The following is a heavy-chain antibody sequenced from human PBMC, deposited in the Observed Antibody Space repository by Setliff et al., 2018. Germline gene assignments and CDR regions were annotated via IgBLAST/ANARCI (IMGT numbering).Heavy chain of an antibody. CDR3: AHSTTFDLHHDY. CDR2: IFTSGST. CDR1: GGSVSTFY. J-gene: IGHJ4*02. Sequence: LSLTCRVSGGSVSTFYWTWIRQPPGKGLEWIGYIFTSGSTQYNPSLKSRATISRDTSSNQFSLELFSVTAADTAVYYCAHSTTFDLHHDYWGQGALVTVSS. V-gene: IGHV4-4*09. D-gene: IGHD3-9*01.